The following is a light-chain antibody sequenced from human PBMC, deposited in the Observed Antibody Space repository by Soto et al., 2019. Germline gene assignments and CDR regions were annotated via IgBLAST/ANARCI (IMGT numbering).Light chain of an antibody. Sequence: IVLTQSPGTLSLSPGERATLSCRAGQSVSSYLAWYQQKPGQGPRLLIYGASSRAPGIPDRFSGGGSGTAFTLTIDRLEPEDFAVYYCQQYGCSPPTFGQGTKVEIK. CDR3: QQYGCSPPT. J-gene: IGKJ1*01. CDR1: QSVSSY. CDR2: GAS. V-gene: IGKV3-20*01.